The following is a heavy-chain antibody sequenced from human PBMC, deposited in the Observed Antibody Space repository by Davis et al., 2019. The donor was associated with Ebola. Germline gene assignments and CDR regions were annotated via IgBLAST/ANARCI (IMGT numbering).Heavy chain of an antibody. Sequence: SETLSLTCAVYGGSFSGYYWSWICQPPGKGLEWIGEINHSGSTNYNPSLKSRVTISVDTSKNQFSLKLSSVTAADTAVYYCARGGSRYCTGGVCSAHFDYWGQGTLVTVSS. CDR2: INHSGST. CDR1: GGSFSGYY. D-gene: IGHD2-8*02. J-gene: IGHJ4*02. V-gene: IGHV4-34*01. CDR3: ARGGSRYCTGGVCSAHFDY.